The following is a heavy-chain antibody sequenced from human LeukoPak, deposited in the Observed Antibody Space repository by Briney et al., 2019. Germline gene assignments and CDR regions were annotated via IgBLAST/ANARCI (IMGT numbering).Heavy chain of an antibody. Sequence: SGGSLRLSCTISGFTFDNYGMSWVRQAPGKGLEWVCGIDWNGATPTYTDSVKGRFTISRDSAKNSLYLQMNALRVEDTAMYYCGRGLAYSSASRKYYWHYMDVWGKGTTVTVSS. J-gene: IGHJ6*03. V-gene: IGHV3-20*04. CDR1: GFTFDNYG. CDR2: IDWNGATP. D-gene: IGHD6-6*01. CDR3: GRGLAYSSASRKYYWHYMDV.